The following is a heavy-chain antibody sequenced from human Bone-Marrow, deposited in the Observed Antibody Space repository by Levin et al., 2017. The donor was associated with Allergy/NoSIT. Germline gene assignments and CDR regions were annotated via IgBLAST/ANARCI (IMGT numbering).Heavy chain of an antibody. CDR3: ARGLGGSGFDVSDR. J-gene: IGHJ4*02. CDR2: INDRGGNA. CDR1: GFSFSDYS. V-gene: IGHV3-64*02. D-gene: IGHD5-12*01. Sequence: PGGSLRLSCAASGFSFSDYSMHWVRQAPGKGLEYVSTINDRGGNAYYADSVKGRFTVSRDDSRNTVFLQMGSLRGDDTGIYYCARGLGGSGFDVSDRWGQGTLVTVSS.